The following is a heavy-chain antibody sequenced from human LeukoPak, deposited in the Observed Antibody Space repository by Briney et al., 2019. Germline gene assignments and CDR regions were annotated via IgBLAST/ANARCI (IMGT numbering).Heavy chain of an antibody. Sequence: QPGGSLRLSCAASGFTFSTSWMHWVRQAPGKGLMWVARIKSDVRSTDYADSVKGRFTISRDNANNILYLQMNSLRAADTAVYFCTAIRPDYWGQGTVVTVSS. CDR2: IKSDVRST. V-gene: IGHV3-74*01. CDR1: GFTFSTSW. D-gene: IGHD2-21*02. CDR3: TAIRPDY. J-gene: IGHJ4*02.